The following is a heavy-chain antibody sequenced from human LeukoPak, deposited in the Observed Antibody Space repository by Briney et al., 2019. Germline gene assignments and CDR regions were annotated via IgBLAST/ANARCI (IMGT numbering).Heavy chain of an antibody. D-gene: IGHD6-19*01. CDR3: ARGGYSSGGVDAFDI. Sequence: GGSLRLSCAASGFTFSSYSMNWVRQAPGKGLGWVSVIYSGGSTYYADSVKGRFTISRDNSKNTLYLQMNSLRAEDTAVYYCARGGYSSGGVDAFDIWGQGTMVTVSS. CDR2: IYSGGST. J-gene: IGHJ3*02. CDR1: GFTFSSYS. V-gene: IGHV3-53*01.